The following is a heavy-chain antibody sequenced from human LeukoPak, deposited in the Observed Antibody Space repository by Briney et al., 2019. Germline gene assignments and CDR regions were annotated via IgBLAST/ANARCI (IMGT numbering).Heavy chain of an antibody. Sequence: SETLSLTCIVSGGXISNYFWTWIRQPPGKGLGWIGYIYSSGSTYYNPSLKSRVTISVDTSKNRFSLKLSTVTAADTAVYYCARRPTGDPKFDYWGQGTLATVSS. CDR3: ARRPTGDPKFDY. CDR1: GGXISNYF. J-gene: IGHJ4*02. D-gene: IGHD7-27*01. CDR2: IYSSGST. V-gene: IGHV4-59*08.